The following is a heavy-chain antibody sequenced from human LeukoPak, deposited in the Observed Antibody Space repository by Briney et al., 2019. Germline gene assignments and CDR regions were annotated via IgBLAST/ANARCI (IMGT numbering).Heavy chain of an antibody. V-gene: IGHV1-69*04. D-gene: IGHD6-19*01. Sequence: SVKVSCKASGGTFSSYAISWVRQAPGQGLEWMGRIIPILGIANYAQKFQGRVTITADKSTSTAYMELSSLRSEDTAVYYCARDSSGWSFDYWGQGTLVTVSS. J-gene: IGHJ4*02. CDR1: GGTFSSYA. CDR2: IIPILGIA. CDR3: ARDSSGWSFDY.